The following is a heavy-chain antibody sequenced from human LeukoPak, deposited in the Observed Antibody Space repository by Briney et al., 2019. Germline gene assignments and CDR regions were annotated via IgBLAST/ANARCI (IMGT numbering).Heavy chain of an antibody. CDR3: AREAFTDATGYYFSPLDM. V-gene: IGHV3-13*01. CDR2: INTAGGT. CDR1: GFTFGSYD. Sequence: GGSLRLSCEASGFTFGSYDLHWVRQTAAKGLEWVSLINTAGGTFYSDSVRGRFTISRENAENSFYLQINSLTADDTAVYYCAREAFTDATGYYFSPLDMWGQGTMVTVSS. D-gene: IGHD2/OR15-2a*01. J-gene: IGHJ3*02.